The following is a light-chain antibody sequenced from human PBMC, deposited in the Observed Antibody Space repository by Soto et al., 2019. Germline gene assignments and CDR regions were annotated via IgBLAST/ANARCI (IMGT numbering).Light chain of an antibody. V-gene: IGKV1-5*03. J-gene: IGKJ1*01. CDR3: QQAYGAPPT. Sequence: GDRVTITCLASQSISSWLAWYQQKPGKAPNLLIYKASRLETGVPSRFSGSGSGTDFTLTISSLQPEDFATYYCQQAYGAPPTFGQGTKVDI. CDR1: QSISSW. CDR2: KAS.